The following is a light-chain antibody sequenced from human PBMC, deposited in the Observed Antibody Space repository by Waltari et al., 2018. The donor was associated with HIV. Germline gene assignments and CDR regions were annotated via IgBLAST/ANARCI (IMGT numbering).Light chain of an antibody. Sequence: DIQMTQSPSSLSASIGDRVTITCRASQGIANSLAWYQQKSGKVPKLLIYAASTLQSGVPSRFSGSGSGTDFTLTINNLQPEDVATYYCQKYNSAPPAFGGGTKVEIK. J-gene: IGKJ4*01. CDR3: QKYNSAPPA. CDR2: AAS. CDR1: QGIANS. V-gene: IGKV1-27*01.